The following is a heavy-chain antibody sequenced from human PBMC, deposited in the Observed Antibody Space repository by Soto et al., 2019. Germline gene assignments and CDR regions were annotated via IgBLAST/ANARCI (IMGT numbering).Heavy chain of an antibody. CDR3: ARISPVLRFWSVWGDV. CDR2: IDPTDSYT. CDR1: GYSFTTYW. D-gene: IGHD3-3*01. V-gene: IGHV5-10-1*01. J-gene: IGHJ6*02. Sequence: PGESLKISCQASGYSFTTYWISWVRQMPGKGLECMGRIDPTDSYTDYGPSFEGHVTMSVDRSINTAYLQWSSLKASDTAMYYCARISPVLRFWSVWGDVWGQGTTVTVSS.